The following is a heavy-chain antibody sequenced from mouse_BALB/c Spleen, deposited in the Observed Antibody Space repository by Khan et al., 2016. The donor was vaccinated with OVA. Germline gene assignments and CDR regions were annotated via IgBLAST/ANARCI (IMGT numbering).Heavy chain of an antibody. J-gene: IGHJ3*01. CDR1: GYTFTSYY. D-gene: IGHD6-1*01. CDR3: TRAEEGAFAY. V-gene: IGHV1-53*01. CDR2: INPSDADT. Sequence: VQLQESGADLVKPGTSVTLSCTASGYTFTSYYMYWVKLRPRQGLEWIGEINPSDADTNYNEKFKSKATMTVDKSSNTSYMQLRSVTAEDTAFYYCTRAEEGAFAYWGQGTLVTVSS.